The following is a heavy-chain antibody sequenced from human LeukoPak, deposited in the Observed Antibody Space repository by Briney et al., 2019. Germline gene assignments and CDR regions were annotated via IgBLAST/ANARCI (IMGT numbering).Heavy chain of an antibody. Sequence: GRSLRLSCAASGFTFSSYAMHWVRQAPGKGLEWVAVISYDGSNKYYADSVKGRFTISRDNSKNTLYLQMNSLRAEDTAVYYCANLITGTTLGTDYWGQGTLVTVSS. CDR1: GFTFSSYA. J-gene: IGHJ4*02. CDR3: ANLITGTTLGTDY. V-gene: IGHV3-30-3*01. CDR2: ISYDGSNK. D-gene: IGHD1-7*01.